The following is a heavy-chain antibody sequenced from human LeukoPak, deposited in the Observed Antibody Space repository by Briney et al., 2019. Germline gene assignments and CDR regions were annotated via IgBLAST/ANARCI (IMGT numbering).Heavy chain of an antibody. CDR1: GYTFTSYG. D-gene: IGHD2-15*01. Sequence: ASVKVSCKASGYTFTSYGISWVRQALGQGLEWMGWISAYNGNTNYAQKLQGRVTMTTDTSTSTAYMELRSLRSDDTAVYYCARDTPAYRYCSGGSCQDWFDPWGQGTLVTVSS. J-gene: IGHJ5*02. CDR2: ISAYNGNT. V-gene: IGHV1-18*01. CDR3: ARDTPAYRYCSGGSCQDWFDP.